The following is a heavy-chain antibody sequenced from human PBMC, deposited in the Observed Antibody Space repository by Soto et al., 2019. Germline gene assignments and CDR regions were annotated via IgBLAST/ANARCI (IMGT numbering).Heavy chain of an antibody. CDR1: GFIFSSYG. CDR3: AKDANIAARRYYYDYMDV. CDR2: ISNDGSNK. D-gene: IGHD6-6*01. Sequence: QVQLVESGGGVVQPGRSLRLSCAASGFIFSSYGMHWVRQAPGKGLEWVAVISNDGSNKYYADSVKGRFTISRDNSKNTLYLQMNSLRAEDTAMYYCAKDANIAARRYYYDYMDVWGKGTTVTVSS. V-gene: IGHV3-30*18. J-gene: IGHJ6*03.